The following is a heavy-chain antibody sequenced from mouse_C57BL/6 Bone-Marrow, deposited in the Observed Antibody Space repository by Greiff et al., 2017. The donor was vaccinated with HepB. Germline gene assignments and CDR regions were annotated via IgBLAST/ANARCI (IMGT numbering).Heavy chain of an antibody. D-gene: IGHD1-1*01. CDR2: IWSGGST. CDR3: ASITTVVASHWYFDV. J-gene: IGHJ1*03. V-gene: IGHV2-2*01. Sequence: QVQLKESGPGLVQPSQSLSITCTVSGFSLTSYGVHWVRQSPGKGLEWLGVIWSGGSTDYNAAFISRLSISKDNSKSQVFFKMNSLQADDTAIYYCASITTVVASHWYFDVWGTGTTVTVSS. CDR1: GFSLTSYG.